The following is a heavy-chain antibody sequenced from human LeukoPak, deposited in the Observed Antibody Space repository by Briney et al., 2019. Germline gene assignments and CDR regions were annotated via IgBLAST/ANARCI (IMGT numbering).Heavy chain of an antibody. J-gene: IGHJ4*02. D-gene: IGHD6-13*01. CDR3: AKGPLRGAAGITDPYYFDY. CDR1: GFTFDDYA. CDR2: ISWNSGSI. V-gene: IGHV3-9*01. Sequence: GGSLRLSCAASGFTFDDYAMHWVRQAPGKGLEWVSGISWNSGSIGYADSVKGRFTISRDNAKNSLYLQMNSLRAEDTALYYCAKGPLRGAAGITDPYYFDYWGQGTLVTVSS.